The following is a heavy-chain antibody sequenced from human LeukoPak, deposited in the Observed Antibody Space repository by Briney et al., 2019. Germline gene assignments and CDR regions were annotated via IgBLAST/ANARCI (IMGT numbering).Heavy chain of an antibody. CDR3: ARCSWRYNWFDP. V-gene: IGHV5-51*01. D-gene: IGHD6-6*01. CDR1: GYSFTSYW. J-gene: IGHJ5*02. CDR2: IYPGDSDT. Sequence: GESLKISCKGSGYSFTSYWIGWVRPMPGKGLEWMGIIYPGDSDTRYSPSFQGQVTISADKSISTAYLQWSSLKASDTATHYCARCSWRYNWFDPWGQGTLVTVSS.